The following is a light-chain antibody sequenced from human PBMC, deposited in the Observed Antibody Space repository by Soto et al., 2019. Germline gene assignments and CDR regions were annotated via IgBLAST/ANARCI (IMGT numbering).Light chain of an antibody. Sequence: ELVVTQSSATLSVSPGEGVTLSCRASQSVGNSLAWYQQKPGQPPRLLIYGASTRVTGTPARFSGSGSGTEFTLTITSLQSEDFAVYYCQQYNNWPEYTFGQGTKLDIK. CDR1: QSVGNS. CDR2: GAS. CDR3: QQYNNWPEYT. J-gene: IGKJ2*01. V-gene: IGKV3-15*01.